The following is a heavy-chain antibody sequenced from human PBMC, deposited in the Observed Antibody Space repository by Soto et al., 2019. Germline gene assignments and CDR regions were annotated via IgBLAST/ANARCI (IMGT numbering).Heavy chain of an antibody. CDR1: GGSISSYY. CDR3: ARGGWEREVYVMDV. D-gene: IGHD1-26*01. Sequence: SETLSLTCTVSGGSISSYYWSWVRQPPGKELQYIGYIYYSGSTNYNPSLKSRVTISDDTSTNQFSLTLSSVTAADTAVYYCARGGWEREVYVMDVWGQGTTVTVSS. CDR2: IYYSGST. J-gene: IGHJ6*02. V-gene: IGHV4-59*08.